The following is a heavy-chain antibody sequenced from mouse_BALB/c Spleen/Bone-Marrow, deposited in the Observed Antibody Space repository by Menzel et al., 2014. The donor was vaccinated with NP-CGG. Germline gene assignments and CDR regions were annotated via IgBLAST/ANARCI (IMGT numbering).Heavy chain of an antibody. D-gene: IGHD1-1*01. J-gene: IGHJ1*01. CDR3: AREDGLWYFDV. CDR2: ILPGSGST. V-gene: IGHV1-9*01. Sequence: QVQLQQSGAELMKPGASVKISCKATGYTFSSYWIEWVKQRPGHGLEWIGEILPGSGSTNYNEKLKGKATFTADTSSNTAYMQLSSLTSVDSAVYYCAREDGLWYFDVWGAGTTVTVSS. CDR1: GYTFSSYW.